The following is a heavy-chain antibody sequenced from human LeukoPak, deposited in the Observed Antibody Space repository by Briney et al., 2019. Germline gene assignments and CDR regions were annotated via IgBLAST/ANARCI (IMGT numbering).Heavy chain of an antibody. CDR3: ARRNYDILTRDPHDAFDI. Sequence: WWSLTLSCPASGFTFDHYGMSWVRQAPGKGLDGVSGINWNGGSTGYADSVKGRFTISRDNAKNSLYMQMNSLRAEDTALYYCARRNYDILTRDPHDAFDIWGQGTMVTVSS. J-gene: IGHJ3*02. D-gene: IGHD3-9*01. V-gene: IGHV3-20*04. CDR2: INWNGGST. CDR1: GFTFDHYG.